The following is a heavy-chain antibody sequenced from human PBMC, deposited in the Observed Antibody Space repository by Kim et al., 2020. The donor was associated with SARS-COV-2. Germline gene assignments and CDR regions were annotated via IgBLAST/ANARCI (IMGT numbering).Heavy chain of an antibody. V-gene: IGHV3-21*01. D-gene: IGHD6-19*01. J-gene: IGHJ4*02. CDR1: GFTFSSYS. CDR2: SSSSSSYI. Sequence: GGSLRLSCAASGFTFSSYSMNWVRQAPGKGLEWVSSSSSSSSYIYYADSVKGRFTISRDNAKNSLYLQMNSLRAEDTAVYYCARDPPPGRDEAVAGTNEIDYWGQGTLVTVSS. CDR3: ARDPPPGRDEAVAGTNEIDY.